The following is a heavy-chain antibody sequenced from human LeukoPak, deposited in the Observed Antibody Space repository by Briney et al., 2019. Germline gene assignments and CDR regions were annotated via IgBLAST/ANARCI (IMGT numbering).Heavy chain of an antibody. V-gene: IGHV4-59*01. CDR1: GGSISRYY. Sequence: SETLSLTCTVSGGSISRYYWNWIRQPPGKGLEWIGYIYCSGTTNYNPSLKSRVTISVDTSKNQFSLKLSSVTAADTAVYYCARGHSYYDNSGYSGIDYWGQGTLITVSS. CDR3: ARGHSYYDNSGYSGIDY. D-gene: IGHD3-22*01. J-gene: IGHJ4*02. CDR2: IYCSGTT.